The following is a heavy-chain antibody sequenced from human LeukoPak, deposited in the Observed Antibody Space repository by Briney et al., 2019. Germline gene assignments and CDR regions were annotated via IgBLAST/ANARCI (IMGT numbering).Heavy chain of an antibody. CDR2: IIPILGMA. J-gene: IGHJ4*02. D-gene: IGHD2-21*02. CDR1: GGTFSSYA. V-gene: IGHV1-69*04. CDR3: AGRLGDSIDY. Sequence: ASVKVSCKASGGTFSSYAISWVRQAPGQGLEWMGRIIPILGMANYAQKFQGRVTITADKSTSTAYMELSSLRSEDTAVYYCAGRLGDSIDYWGQGTLVTASS.